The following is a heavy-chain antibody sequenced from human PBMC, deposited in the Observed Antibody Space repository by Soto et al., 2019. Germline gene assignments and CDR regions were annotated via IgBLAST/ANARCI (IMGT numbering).Heavy chain of an antibody. Sequence: QVQLVQSGAEVKKPGASVKVSCKASGYTFTSYGISWVRQAPGQGLEWMGWISAYNGNTNYAQKLQGRVTMTTDTATSTAYMERRSLRSDDTAVYYCAREQYYDYVWGSYRSFDYWGQGTLVTVSS. J-gene: IGHJ4*02. CDR1: GYTFTSYG. D-gene: IGHD3-16*02. V-gene: IGHV1-18*01. CDR2: ISAYNGNT. CDR3: AREQYYDYVWGSYRSFDY.